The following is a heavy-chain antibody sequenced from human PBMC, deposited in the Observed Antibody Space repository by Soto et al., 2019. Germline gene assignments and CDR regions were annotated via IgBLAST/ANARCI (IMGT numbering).Heavy chain of an antibody. J-gene: IGHJ3*02. CDR1: GFTFYEYS. Sequence: PGGSLRLSCAASGFTFYEYSMHWGPQAPGKGLEWVSGISWNSGSIGYADSVKGRFTISRDNAKNSLYLQMNSLRAEDTALYYCAKYFPDAAFDIWGQGTMVTVSS. CDR2: ISWNSGSI. V-gene: IGHV3-9*01. CDR3: AKYFPDAAFDI.